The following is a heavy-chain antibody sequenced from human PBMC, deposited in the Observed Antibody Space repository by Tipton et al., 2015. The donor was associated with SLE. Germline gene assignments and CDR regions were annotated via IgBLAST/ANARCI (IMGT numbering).Heavy chain of an antibody. V-gene: IGHV4-4*07. J-gene: IGHJ4*02. D-gene: IGHD2-15*01. CDR2: IYTSGST. CDR3: ARGVVVAALET. Sequence: TLSLTCTVSGGSIISYYWSWIRQPAGKGLEWIGHIYTSGSTNYNPSLKSRVTISVDTSKNQFSLKLSSVTAADTAVYYCARGVVVAALETWGQGTLVTVSS. CDR1: GGSIISYY.